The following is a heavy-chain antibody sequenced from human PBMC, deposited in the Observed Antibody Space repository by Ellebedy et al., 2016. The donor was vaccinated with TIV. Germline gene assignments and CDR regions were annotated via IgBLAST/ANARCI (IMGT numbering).Heavy chain of an antibody. J-gene: IGHJ4*02. Sequence: GGSLRLSXAASGFTFSSYAMSWVRQAPGKGLEWVSAISGSGGSTYYADSVKGRFTISRDNSKNTLYLQMNSLRAEDTAVYYCAKRGYYDSSGYYFDYWGQGTLVTVSS. CDR3: AKRGYYDSSGYYFDY. CDR2: ISGSGGST. CDR1: GFTFSSYA. D-gene: IGHD3-22*01. V-gene: IGHV3-23*01.